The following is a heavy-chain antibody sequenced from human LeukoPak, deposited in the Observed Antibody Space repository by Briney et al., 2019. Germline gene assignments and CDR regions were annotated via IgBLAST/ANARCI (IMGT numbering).Heavy chain of an antibody. V-gene: IGHV4-4*07. Sequence: SETLSLTCTVSGGSISSYYWSWIRQPAGKGLEWIGRIYTSGSTNYNPSLKSRVTMSVDTSKNQSSLKLSSVTAADTAVYYCARDVSFEQLGNWFDPWGQGTLVTVSS. D-gene: IGHD6-13*01. CDR2: IYTSGST. CDR1: GGSISSYY. J-gene: IGHJ5*02. CDR3: ARDVSFEQLGNWFDP.